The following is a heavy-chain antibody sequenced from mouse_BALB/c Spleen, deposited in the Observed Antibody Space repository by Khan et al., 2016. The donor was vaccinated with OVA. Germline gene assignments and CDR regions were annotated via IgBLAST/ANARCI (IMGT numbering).Heavy chain of an antibody. CDR2: IYPGTDNT. V-gene: IGHV1S132*01. J-gene: IGHJ2*01. Sequence: QVQLQQSGAELVRPGASVKLSCKTSGYIFTSYWIHWIQQRSGQGLEWIAKIYPGTDNTYYNEKLKDKATLTADKSSSTAYMQLSSLKSEDSAVYFCAREKALYYFDYWGQGTTLTVSS. D-gene: IGHD3-2*02. CDR3: AREKALYYFDY. CDR1: GYIFTSYW.